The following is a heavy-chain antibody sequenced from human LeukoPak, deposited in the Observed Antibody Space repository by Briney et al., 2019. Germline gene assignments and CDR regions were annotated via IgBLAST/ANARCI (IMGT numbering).Heavy chain of an antibody. J-gene: IGHJ4*01. CDR2: ISSSGNIT. Sequence: PGRSLRLSCVASKFTFSTYYMNWIREAPGRGLEWLTYISSSGNITYYADSVKGRFTVSRDNMKNVLFLEMNSLRVEDTAIYYCEAGIGDYWGQGSLVTVSS. V-gene: IGHV3-11*01. D-gene: IGHD6-19*01. CDR3: EAGIGDY. CDR1: KFTFSTYY.